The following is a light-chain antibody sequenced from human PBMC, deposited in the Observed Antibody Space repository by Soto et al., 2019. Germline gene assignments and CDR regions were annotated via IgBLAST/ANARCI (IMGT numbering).Light chain of an antibody. CDR2: EGS. CDR1: SSDVGNYNL. J-gene: IGLJ1*01. V-gene: IGLV2-23*01. Sequence: QSALTQPASVSGSPGQSITISCTGTSSDVGNYNLVSWNQQHPGKDPKLMIYEGSKRPSGVSNRFSGSKSGNTAYLTISILQAEDEADYYCCSYAGSSTYVFGTGTKVTVL. CDR3: CSYAGSSTYV.